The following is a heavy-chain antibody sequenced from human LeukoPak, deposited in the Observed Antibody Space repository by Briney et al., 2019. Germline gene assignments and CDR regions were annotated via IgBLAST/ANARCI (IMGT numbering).Heavy chain of an antibody. Sequence: ASVKVSCKASGYTFSSYGISWVRQAPGQGLEWMGWISAYNGNTNYAQKLQGRVTVTTDTSTSTAYMELRSLRSDDTAVYYCAIDAFYGDYTFGFDYWGQGTLVTVSS. D-gene: IGHD4-17*01. CDR3: AIDAFYGDYTFGFDY. J-gene: IGHJ4*02. CDR1: GYTFSSYG. V-gene: IGHV1-18*01. CDR2: ISAYNGNT.